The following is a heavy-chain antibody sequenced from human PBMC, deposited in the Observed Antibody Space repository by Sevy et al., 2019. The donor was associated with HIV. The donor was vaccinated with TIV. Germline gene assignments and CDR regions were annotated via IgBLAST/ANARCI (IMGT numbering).Heavy chain of an antibody. CDR1: GFTFSSYA. CDR3: AKAPPGHCSSSSCPRAYYYYGMDV. V-gene: IGHV3-23*01. J-gene: IGHJ6*02. D-gene: IGHD2-15*01. Sequence: GGSLRLSCAASGFTFSSYAMNWVRQAPGKGLEWVSAISGRGGSTYYADSVEGRFTMSRDISKNTLYLQMNSLRAGDTAVYYCAKAPPGHCSSSSCPRAYYYYGMDVWGQGTTVTVSS. CDR2: ISGRGGST.